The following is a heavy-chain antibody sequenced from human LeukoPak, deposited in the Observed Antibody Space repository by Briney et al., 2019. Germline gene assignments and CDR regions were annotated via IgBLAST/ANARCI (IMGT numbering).Heavy chain of an antibody. Sequence: GGSLRLSCAASGFTFSSYAVSWVRQAPGKGLEWVSTISGSGGSTYYADSVKGRFTISRDNSKNTLYLQMNSLRAEDTAVYYCANLSGSPPVFDYWGQGTLVTVSS. CDR2: ISGSGGST. CDR3: ANLSGSPPVFDY. V-gene: IGHV3-23*01. D-gene: IGHD3-10*01. J-gene: IGHJ4*02. CDR1: GFTFSSYA.